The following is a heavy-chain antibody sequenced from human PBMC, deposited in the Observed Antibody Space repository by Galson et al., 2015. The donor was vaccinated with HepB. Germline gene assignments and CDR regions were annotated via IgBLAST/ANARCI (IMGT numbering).Heavy chain of an antibody. D-gene: IGHD2-2*01. J-gene: IGHJ4*02. CDR1: GFIFSNYA. V-gene: IGHV3-23*01. Sequence: SLRLSCAASGFIFSNYAMSWVRQAPGKGLEWISAISGTGGGTHYAASVKGRFTISRDNSKNTLFLQMNSLRADDTAVYYCAKSGRSLPATSSYFDYWGQGTLVTVSS. CDR2: ISGTGGGT. CDR3: AKSGRSLPATSSYFDY.